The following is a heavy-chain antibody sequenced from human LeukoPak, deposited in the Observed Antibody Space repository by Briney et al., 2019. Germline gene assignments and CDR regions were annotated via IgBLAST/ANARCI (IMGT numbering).Heavy chain of an antibody. Sequence: GGSLRLSCAASGVTFSSYGMHWVRQAPGKGLEWVSVIYSDGNTYYADSVKGRFTISRDISKNTVYLQMNSLRAEDTAVYYCVRSSWDYWGQGILVTVSS. J-gene: IGHJ4*02. D-gene: IGHD2-15*01. V-gene: IGHV3-66*01. CDR1: GVTFSSYG. CDR2: IYSDGNT. CDR3: VRSSWDY.